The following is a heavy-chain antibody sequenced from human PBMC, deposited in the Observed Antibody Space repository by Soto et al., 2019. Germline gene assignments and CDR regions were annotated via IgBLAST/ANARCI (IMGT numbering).Heavy chain of an antibody. D-gene: IGHD1-20*01. CDR3: VKDRMAYNSVWDPFDI. CDR1: GFTFYSYA. CDR2: IVSVGGDT. V-gene: IGHV3-23*01. J-gene: IGHJ3*02. Sequence: GGSLILSFAASGFTFYSYAISCVRQSPGNGLEWFSTIVSVGGDTYYADTVKGRFTISRHDSKNTMLLQMNRLRAEDTAVYYCVKDRMAYNSVWDPFDIWGQGTMVTVS.